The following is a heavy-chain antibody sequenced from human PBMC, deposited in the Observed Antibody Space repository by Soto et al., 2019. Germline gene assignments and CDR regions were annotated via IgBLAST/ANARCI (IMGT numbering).Heavy chain of an antibody. V-gene: IGHV4-31*03. CDR2: IYYSGST. CDR1: GGSIRSGGYY. D-gene: IGHD3-22*01. CDR3: ARDPQSDYYDSSGYRETLYGMDV. Sequence: TLSLTCTVSGGSIRSGGYYCSLIRQHPGRGLEWIGYIYYSGSTYYNPSLKSRVTISVDTSKNQFSLKLSSVTAADTAVYYCARDPQSDYYDSSGYRETLYGMDVWGQGTTVT. J-gene: IGHJ6*02.